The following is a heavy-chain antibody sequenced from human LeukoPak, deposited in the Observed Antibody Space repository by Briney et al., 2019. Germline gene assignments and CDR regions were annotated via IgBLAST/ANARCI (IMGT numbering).Heavy chain of an antibody. Sequence: GGSLRLSCAASGFTFSSYSMNWVRQAPGKGLEWVSSISSTSTYIYYADSVKGRFTISRDNARNSLYLQMDSLRAEDTAVYYCACLVGATQDVWGKGTTVIVSS. V-gene: IGHV3-21*01. CDR1: GFTFSSYS. J-gene: IGHJ6*04. CDR3: ACLVGATQDV. CDR2: ISSTSTYI. D-gene: IGHD1-26*01.